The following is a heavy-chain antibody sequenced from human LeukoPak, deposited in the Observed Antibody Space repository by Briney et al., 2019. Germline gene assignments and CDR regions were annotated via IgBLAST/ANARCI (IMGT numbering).Heavy chain of an antibody. CDR1: GYTFTGYY. D-gene: IGHD3-10*01. Sequence: GASVKVSCKASGYTFTGYYMHWVRQAPGHAPEWMGRVNPNGGGSDYVQKFQDRVTMTTDTSITTAYMELSRLRPDDTAVYYCATQLLWFGGAKYFDSWGQGTLVTVSS. V-gene: IGHV1-2*02. CDR3: ATQLLWFGGAKYFDS. J-gene: IGHJ4*02. CDR2: VNPNGGGS.